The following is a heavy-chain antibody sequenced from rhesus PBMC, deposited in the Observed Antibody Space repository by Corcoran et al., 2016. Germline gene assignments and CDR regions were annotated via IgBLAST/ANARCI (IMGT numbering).Heavy chain of an antibody. V-gene: IGHV4S10*01. J-gene: IGHJ6*01. CDR1: GGPISDSYR. CDR2: IYGSNTST. Sequence: QVQLQESGPGVVKPSETLSLTCAVSGGPISDSYRWSWLRPPPGKGLEWIGYIYGSNTSTNHNPSLKSRVTSSKDTSKNQFSLKLSSVTAADTAVYYCARAGTTFQYYYGLDSWGQGLRVTVSS. CDR3: ARAGTTFQYYYGLDS. D-gene: IGHD1-26*01.